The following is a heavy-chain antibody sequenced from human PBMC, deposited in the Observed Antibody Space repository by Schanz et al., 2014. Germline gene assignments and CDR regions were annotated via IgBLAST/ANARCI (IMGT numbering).Heavy chain of an antibody. J-gene: IGHJ4*02. CDR1: GYTFTTYY. CDR2: INPSGGST. CDR3: ARAPTAYCSDTSCLGTPFDY. V-gene: IGHV1-46*03. Sequence: QVQLLQSGAEVKKPGASMKVSCKASGYTFTTYYMLWVRQAPGQGLEWMGIINPSGGSTRYGQKFQGRITVTTDTSTSTAYMELSSLRSEDTAVYYCARAPTAYCSDTSCLGTPFDYWGQGTLVTVSS. D-gene: IGHD2-2*01.